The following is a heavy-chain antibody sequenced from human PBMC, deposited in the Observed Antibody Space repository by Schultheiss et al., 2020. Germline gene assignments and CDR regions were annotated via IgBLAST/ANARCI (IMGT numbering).Heavy chain of an antibody. D-gene: IGHD4-17*01. CDR3: ARDQTTVTTFGMDV. Sequence: SETLSLTCTVSGGSISSSSYYWGWIRQPPGKGLEWIGYIYHSGSTYYNPSLKSRVTISVDRSKNQFSLKLSSVTAADTAVYYCARDQTTVTTFGMDVWGQGTTVTISS. V-gene: IGHV4-39*07. CDR1: GGSISSSSYY. CDR2: IYHSGST. J-gene: IGHJ6*02.